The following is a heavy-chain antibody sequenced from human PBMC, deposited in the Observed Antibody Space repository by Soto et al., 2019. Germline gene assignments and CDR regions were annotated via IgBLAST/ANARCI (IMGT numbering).Heavy chain of an antibody. J-gene: IGHJ4*02. CDR1: GGSISSYY. CDR2: IYYSGST. D-gene: IGHD3-9*01. CDR3: ARGRVYVILPRYQGRFDY. V-gene: IGHV4-59*12. Sequence: SETLSLTCTVSGGSISSYYWSWIRQPPGKGLEWIGYIYYSGSTNYNPSLKSRVTISVDTSKNQFSLKLSSVTAADTAVYYCARGRVYVILPRYQGRFDYWGQGTLVTVFS.